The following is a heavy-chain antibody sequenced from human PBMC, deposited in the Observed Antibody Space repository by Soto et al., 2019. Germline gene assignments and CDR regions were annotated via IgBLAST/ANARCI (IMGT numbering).Heavy chain of an antibody. Sequence: QITLKESGPTLVKPTQTLTLTCTFSGFSLSTTGVGVGWIRQPPGKALEWLALIYWDDSKEYSPYLNSRLTITNDTSKNLVVITMTNMDPVDTATYYCAKKGGGDYILGYWCQGTLVTVSS. CDR3: AKKGGGDYILGY. D-gene: IGHD4-17*01. J-gene: IGHJ4*02. V-gene: IGHV2-5*02. CDR1: GFSLSTTGVG. CDR2: IYWDDSK.